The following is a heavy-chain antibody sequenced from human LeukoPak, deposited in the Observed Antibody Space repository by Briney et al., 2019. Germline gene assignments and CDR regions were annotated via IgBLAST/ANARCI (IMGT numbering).Heavy chain of an antibody. D-gene: IGHD5-18*01. CDR2: IYSGGST. Sequence: PGGSLRLSCAASGFTVSSNYMSWVRQAPGKGLEWVSVIYSGGSTYDADSVKGRFTISRDNSKNTLYLQMNSLRAEDTAAYYCARHVDAAMVYWGQGTLVTVSS. V-gene: IGHV3-66*04. CDR3: ARHVDAAMVY. CDR1: GFTVSSNY. J-gene: IGHJ4*02.